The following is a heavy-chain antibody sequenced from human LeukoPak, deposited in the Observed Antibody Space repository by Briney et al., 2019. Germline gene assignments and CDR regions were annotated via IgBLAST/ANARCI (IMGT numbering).Heavy chain of an antibody. J-gene: IGHJ4*02. CDR1: GFTFSSYW. D-gene: IGHD3-22*01. CDR3: ARGPLVVLIDY. CDR2: IKQDGSDK. V-gene: IGHV3-7*01. Sequence: GGSLRLSCEVSGFTFSSYWMNWVRQAPGKGLEWVANIKQDGSDKYYVDSVKGRFTISRDNAKNSLYLQMNSLRAEDTAVYYCARGPLVVLIDYWGQGTLVTVSS.